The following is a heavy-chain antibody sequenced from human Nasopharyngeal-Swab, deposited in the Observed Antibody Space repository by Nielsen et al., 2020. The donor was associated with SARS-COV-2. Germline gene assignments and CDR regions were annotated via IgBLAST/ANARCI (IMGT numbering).Heavy chain of an antibody. CDR1: GFAVSSKY. J-gene: IGHJ4*02. CDR2: IYSGGTT. V-gene: IGHV3-66*01. D-gene: IGHD2-2*01. CDR3: ASGHSSTPDN. Sequence: GESLKISCAASGFAVSSKYMSWVRQAPGKGLEWVSVIYSGGTTDYADSVKGRFTIHRDSPKNMLYLQLNSLRAEDTAVYYCASGHSSTPDNWGQGTLVTVSS.